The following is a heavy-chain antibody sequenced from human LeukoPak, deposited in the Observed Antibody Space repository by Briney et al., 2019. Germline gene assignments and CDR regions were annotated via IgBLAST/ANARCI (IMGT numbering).Heavy chain of an antibody. CDR2: IYHSGST. CDR3: ARDFSSSSLGGNFDY. Sequence: PSQTLSLTCTVSGGSISSGGYYWSWIRQPPGKGLEWIGYIYHSGSTYYNPSLKSRVTISVDRSKNQFSLKLSSVTAADTAVYYCARDFSSSSLGGNFDYWGQGTLVTVSS. V-gene: IGHV4-30-2*01. D-gene: IGHD1-26*01. CDR1: GGSISSGGYY. J-gene: IGHJ4*02.